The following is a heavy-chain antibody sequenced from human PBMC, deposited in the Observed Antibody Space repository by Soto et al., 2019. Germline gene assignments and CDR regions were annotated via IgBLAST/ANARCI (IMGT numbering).Heavy chain of an antibody. Sequence: LETLSLTCAVDGGSFSGYYWSWIRQPPGKGLEWIGEINHSGSTNYNPSLKSRVTISVDTSKNQFSLKLSSVTAADTAVYYCARGWRSGGSSPYYFDYWGQGTLVTVSS. CDR1: GGSFSGYY. CDR3: ARGWRSGGSSPYYFDY. CDR2: INHSGST. V-gene: IGHV4-34*01. D-gene: IGHD2-15*01. J-gene: IGHJ4*02.